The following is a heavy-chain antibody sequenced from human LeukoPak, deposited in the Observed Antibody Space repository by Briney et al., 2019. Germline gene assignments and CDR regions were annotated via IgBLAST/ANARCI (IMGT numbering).Heavy chain of an antibody. J-gene: IGHJ6*03. D-gene: IGHD3-22*01. V-gene: IGHV4-38-2*02. CDR1: GYSISSGHY. CDR3: ARSSQGRYYYDSSGYSYFYYYMDV. Sequence: SETLSLTCTVSGYSISSGHYWGWIRQPPGKGLEWIGSIYHSGSTYYNPSLEGRVTVSVDTSKNHISLKLDSVTGADTSVYYCARSSQGRYYYDSSGYSYFYYYMDVWGKGTTVTISS. CDR2: IYHSGST.